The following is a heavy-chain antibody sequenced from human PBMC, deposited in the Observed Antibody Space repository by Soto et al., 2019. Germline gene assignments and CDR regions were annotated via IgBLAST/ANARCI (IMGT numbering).Heavy chain of an antibody. Sequence: SVEVSFKALGYTFTSYYMHWVRQVPGQGLEWMGIINPSGGSTTYAQKFQGRVTTTRDTSTSTVYMELSSLRSEDTAVYYCARVDTTMGAFDYWGQGTLVTVSS. CDR3: ARVDTTMGAFDY. J-gene: IGHJ4*02. D-gene: IGHD5-18*01. CDR1: GYTFTSYY. V-gene: IGHV1-46*01. CDR2: INPSGGST.